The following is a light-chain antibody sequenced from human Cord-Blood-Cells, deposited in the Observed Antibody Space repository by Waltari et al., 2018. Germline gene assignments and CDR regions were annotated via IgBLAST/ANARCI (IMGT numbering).Light chain of an antibody. Sequence: SYELTQPPSVSVSPGQTASITCSGDKLGDKYACWYQQTPGQSPVLVIYQDSKRPSGIPERFSGYNSGNTATLTISGTQAMDEADYYCQAWDSSTVVFGGGTKLTVL. CDR1: KLGDKY. CDR3: QAWDSSTVV. J-gene: IGLJ2*01. V-gene: IGLV3-1*01. CDR2: QDS.